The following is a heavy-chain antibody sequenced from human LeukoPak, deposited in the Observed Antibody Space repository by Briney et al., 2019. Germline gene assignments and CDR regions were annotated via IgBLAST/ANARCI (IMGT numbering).Heavy chain of an antibody. J-gene: IGHJ4*02. Sequence: GGSLRLSCAASGFTFSDYHMNWVRQAPGKGLEWVSSISSSSSYIYYADSVKGRFTISRDNAKNSLYLQMNSLRAEDTAVYYCARIWTVAAAGTGYWGQGTLVTVSS. CDR2: ISSSSSYI. D-gene: IGHD6-13*01. CDR1: GFTFSDYH. V-gene: IGHV3-21*01. CDR3: ARIWTVAAAGTGY.